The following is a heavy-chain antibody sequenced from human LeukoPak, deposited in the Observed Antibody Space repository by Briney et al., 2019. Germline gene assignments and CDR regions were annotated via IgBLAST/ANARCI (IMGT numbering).Heavy chain of an antibody. CDR2: ISGSGDST. J-gene: IGHJ3*02. CDR3: ALHSWSGFIASAFHM. Sequence: PGGSLRLSCAASEFTLRTYAMSWIRQAPGKGLEWVSVISGSGDSTFYADSVKGRFTISRDNSKNTLYLQMNSLRVEDTAIYYCALHSWSGFIASAFHMWGQGTMVTVSS. V-gene: IGHV3-23*01. CDR1: EFTLRTYA. D-gene: IGHD3-3*02.